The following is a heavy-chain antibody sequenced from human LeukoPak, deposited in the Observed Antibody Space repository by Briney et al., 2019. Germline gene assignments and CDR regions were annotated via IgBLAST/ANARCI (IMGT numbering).Heavy chain of an antibody. CDR3: ARGFLIWGYGSGSHRPKGAEYFQH. J-gene: IGHJ1*01. CDR2: IKQDGSEK. V-gene: IGHV3-7*01. D-gene: IGHD3-10*01. Sequence: PGGSLRLSCAASGFTFSSYWMSWVRQAPGKGLEWVANIKQDGSEKYYVDSVKGRFTISRDNAKNSLYLQMNSLRAEDTAVYYCARGFLIWGYGSGSHRPKGAEYFQHWGQGTLVTVSS. CDR1: GFTFSSYW.